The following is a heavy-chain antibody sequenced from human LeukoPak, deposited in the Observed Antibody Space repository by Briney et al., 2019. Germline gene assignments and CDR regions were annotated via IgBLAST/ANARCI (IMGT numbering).Heavy chain of an antibody. CDR3: ARDLIFRGWTGVADY. D-gene: IGHD6-19*01. J-gene: IGHJ4*02. V-gene: IGHV3-30*03. Sequence: PGGSLRLSCAASGFTFSSYGMHWVRQAPGKGLEWVAVISSDGNYKYYADSVKGRFSISRDNSKSTVYLQMNSLRVDDTALYYCARDLIFRGWTGVADYWGQGTLVTVSS. CDR1: GFTFSSYG. CDR2: ISSDGNYK.